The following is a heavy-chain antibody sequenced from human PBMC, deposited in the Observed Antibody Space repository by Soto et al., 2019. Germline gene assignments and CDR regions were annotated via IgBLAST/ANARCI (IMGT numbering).Heavy chain of an antibody. Sequence: GGSLRLSCAASGFTFSSYSMNWVRQAPGKGLEWVSYISSSSSTIYYADSVKGRFTISRDNAKNSPYLQMNSLRAEDTAVYYCARDPLTASDCSGGSCSNYYYYYMDVWGKGTTVTVSS. CDR1: GFTFSSYS. D-gene: IGHD2-15*01. CDR2: ISSSSSTI. J-gene: IGHJ6*03. CDR3: ARDPLTASDCSGGSCSNYYYYYMDV. V-gene: IGHV3-48*01.